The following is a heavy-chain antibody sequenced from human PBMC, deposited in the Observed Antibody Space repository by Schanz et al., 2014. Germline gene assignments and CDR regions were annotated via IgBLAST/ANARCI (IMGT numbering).Heavy chain of an antibody. Sequence: EVKLVESGGGAVRPGGSLRLSCAASGFTLSSYWMHWVRQVPGKGLEWVSGISGSGGSTYYADSVKGRFTISRDNSKTTLSLQMNSLRAEDTAVFYCAKGMGYCSDGTCYDYYYYGLDVWGQGTTVTVSS. CDR2: ISGSGGST. J-gene: IGHJ6*02. V-gene: IGHV3-23*04. CDR1: GFTLSSYW. D-gene: IGHD2-15*01. CDR3: AKGMGYCSDGTCYDYYYYGLDV.